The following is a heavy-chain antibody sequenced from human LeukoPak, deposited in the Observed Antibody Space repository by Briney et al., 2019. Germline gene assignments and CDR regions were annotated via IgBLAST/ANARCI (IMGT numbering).Heavy chain of an antibody. CDR3: AREDDYCSGGSCYSRN. CDR2: ISSSSSYI. V-gene: IGHV3-21*01. J-gene: IGHJ4*02. CDR1: GFTFSSYS. Sequence: GGSLRLSCAASGFTFSSYSMNWVRQAPGKGLEWVSSISSSSSYIYYADSVKGRFTISRDNAKNSLYLQMNSLRAEDTAVYYCAREDDYCSGGSCYSRNWGQGTLVTVSS. D-gene: IGHD2-15*01.